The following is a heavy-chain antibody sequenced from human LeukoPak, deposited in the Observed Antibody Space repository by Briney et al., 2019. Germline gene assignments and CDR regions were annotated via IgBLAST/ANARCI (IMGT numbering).Heavy chain of an antibody. V-gene: IGHV3-74*01. D-gene: IGHD1-14*01. CDR2: IKNDGSIT. J-gene: IGHJ4*02. CDR1: GFTFSTYW. CDR3: ARDDYNRH. Sequence: GGSLRLSCAASGFTFSTYWMHWVRQAPGKGLVWASRIKNDGSITIYADSVKGRFTISRGNAKNTLFLQMNSLRVDDTAVYYCARDDYNRHWGQGTLVTVSS.